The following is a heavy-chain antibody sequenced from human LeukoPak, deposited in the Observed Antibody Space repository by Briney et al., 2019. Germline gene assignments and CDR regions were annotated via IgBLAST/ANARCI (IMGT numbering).Heavy chain of an antibody. CDR1: GFTFSSYA. V-gene: IGHV3-30-3*02. CDR2: ISYDGSNK. Sequence: PGGSLRLSCAASGFTFSSYAMHWVRQAPGKGLEWVAVISYDGSNKYYADSVKGRFTISRDNSKNTLYLQMNSLRTEDTAVYYCAKPLYYYGSGSFTFDYWGQGTLVTVSS. D-gene: IGHD3-10*01. J-gene: IGHJ4*02. CDR3: AKPLYYYGSGSFTFDY.